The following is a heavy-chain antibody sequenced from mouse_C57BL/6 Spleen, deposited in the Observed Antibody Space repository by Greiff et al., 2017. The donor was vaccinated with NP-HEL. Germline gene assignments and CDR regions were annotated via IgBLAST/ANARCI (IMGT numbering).Heavy chain of an antibody. Sequence: DVKLVESGGGLVKPGGSLKLSCAASGFTFSSYAMSWVRQTPEKRLEWVATISDGGSYTYYPDNVKGRFTISRDNAKNNLYLQMSHLKSEDTAMYYCARDGQLRLGYFDYWGQGTTLTVSS. V-gene: IGHV5-4*01. CDR3: ARDGQLRLGYFDY. CDR1: GFTFSSYA. CDR2: ISDGGSYT. J-gene: IGHJ2*01. D-gene: IGHD3-2*02.